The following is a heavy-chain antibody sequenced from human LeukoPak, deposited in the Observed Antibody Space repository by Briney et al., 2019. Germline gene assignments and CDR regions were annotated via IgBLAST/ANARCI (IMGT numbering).Heavy chain of an antibody. J-gene: IGHJ4*02. D-gene: IGHD6-19*01. V-gene: IGHV3-64*02. CDR2: ISTKGGST. CDR3: ARDRSGAFDY. Sequence: GGSLRLSRAASGFIFSNYAMYWVRQAPGKGPESVAAISTKGGSTSYADSVKGRMTISRDDSKNTLFLQMGSLTTDDMGLYFCARDRSGAFDYWGQGTLVTVSS. CDR1: GFIFSNYA.